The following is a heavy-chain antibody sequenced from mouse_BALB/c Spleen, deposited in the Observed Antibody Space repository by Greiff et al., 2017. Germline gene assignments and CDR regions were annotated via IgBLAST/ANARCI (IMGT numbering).Heavy chain of an antibody. V-gene: IGHV1-55*01. Sequence: QVQLKQSGAELVRPGTSVKLSCKASGYNFTSYWINWVKLRPGQGLEWIGDIYPGSGSTNYNEKFKSKATLTVDTSSSTAYMQLSSLASEDSALYYCARYDYDVYWYFDVWGAGTTVTVSS. CDR1: GYNFTSYW. J-gene: IGHJ1*01. CDR2: IYPGSGST. CDR3: ARYDYDVYWYFDV. D-gene: IGHD2-4*01.